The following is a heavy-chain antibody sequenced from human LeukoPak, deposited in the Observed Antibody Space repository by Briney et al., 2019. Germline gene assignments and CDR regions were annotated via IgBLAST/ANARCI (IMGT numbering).Heavy chain of an antibody. V-gene: IGHV3-53*04. D-gene: IGHD3-3*01. CDR3: ARGDFWSGYYTGLY. CDR1: GFTVSSNY. J-gene: IGHJ4*02. Sequence: GGSLGLSCAASGFTVSSNYMSWVRQAPGKGLEWVSVIYSGGSTYYADSVKGRFTISRHNSKNTLYLQMNSLRAEDTAVYYCARGDFWSGYYTGLYWGQGTLVTVSS. CDR2: IYSGGST.